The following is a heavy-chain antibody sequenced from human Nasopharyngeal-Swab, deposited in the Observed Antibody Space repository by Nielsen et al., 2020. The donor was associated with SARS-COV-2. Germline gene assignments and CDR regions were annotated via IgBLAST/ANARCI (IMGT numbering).Heavy chain of an antibody. CDR1: GSTFSSYS. D-gene: IGHD2-2*01. J-gene: IGHJ6*03. CDR2: ISSSSSTI. CDR3: ARDVVVETYYYYYMDV. Sequence: GESLKISCAASGSTFSSYSMNWARQAPGKGLEWVSYISSSSSTIYYADSVKGRFTISRDNAKNSLYLQMNSLRAEDTAVYYCARDVVVETYYYYYMDVWGKGTTVTVSS. V-gene: IGHV3-48*01.